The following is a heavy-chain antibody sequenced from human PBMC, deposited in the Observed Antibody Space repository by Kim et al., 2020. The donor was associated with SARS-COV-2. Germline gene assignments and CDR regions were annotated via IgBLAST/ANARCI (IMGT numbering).Heavy chain of an antibody. Sequence: GGSLRLSCATSGFTFGDYCMHWVRQAPGKGPEWVANMSRDGSNKYYADSVKGRFTIFRDNAKNSLHLQMDSLRAEDTALYFCARAGGDGAYRHLNHWGQG. J-gene: IGHJ1*01. CDR2: MSRDGSNK. V-gene: IGHV3-33*08. D-gene: IGHD2-21*02. CDR1: GFTFGDYC. CDR3: ARAGGDGAYRHLNH.